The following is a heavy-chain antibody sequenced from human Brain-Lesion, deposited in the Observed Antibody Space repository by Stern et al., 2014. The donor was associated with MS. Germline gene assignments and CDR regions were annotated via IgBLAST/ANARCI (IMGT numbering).Heavy chain of an antibody. CDR3: ARHDSVPRPSQLYSARDRGPGYFDY. V-gene: IGHV4-39*01. D-gene: IGHD1-26*01. Sequence: QLVESGPGLVKPSETLSLTCTVSGGSISSSTYYWAWIRQPPGKGLEWIGNIYYSGFTYYNPSLKSRVTISVDMPKNQFSLKLSSVTAADTAIYYCARHDSVPRPSQLYSARDRGPGYFDYWGQGTLVTVSS. CDR1: GGSISSSTYY. CDR2: IYYSGFT. J-gene: IGHJ4*02.